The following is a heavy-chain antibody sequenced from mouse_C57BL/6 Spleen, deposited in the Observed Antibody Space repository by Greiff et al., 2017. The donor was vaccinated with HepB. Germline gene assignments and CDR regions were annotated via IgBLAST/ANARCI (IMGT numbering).Heavy chain of an antibody. CDR1: GYTFTDYY. D-gene: IGHD1-1*01. Sequence: EVQLQQSGPVLVKPGASVKMSCKASGYTFTDYYMNWVKQSHGKSLEWIGVINPYNGGTSYKQKFKGKATLTVDKTSSTAYMELNSLTSEDSAVYYCSRSPTGYAMDYWGQGTSVTVSS. CDR2: INPYNGGT. CDR3: SRSPTGYAMDY. J-gene: IGHJ4*01. V-gene: IGHV1-19*01.